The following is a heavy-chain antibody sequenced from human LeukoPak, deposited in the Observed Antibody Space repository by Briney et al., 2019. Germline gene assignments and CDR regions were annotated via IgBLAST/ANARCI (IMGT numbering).Heavy chain of an antibody. V-gene: IGHV1-3*01. D-gene: IGHD3-9*01. CDR1: EYTFTTYA. CDR2: INVDNGNT. J-gene: IGHJ5*02. CDR3: ARAPYDILTGYSLNWFDP. Sequence: ASVKVSCKASEYTFTTYAMHWVRQAPGQRLEWMGWINVDNGNTKYSQKFQGRVTITRDTSAYTGYMELRGLSSADTAVYFCARAPYDILTGYSLNWFDPWGQGTLVTVSS.